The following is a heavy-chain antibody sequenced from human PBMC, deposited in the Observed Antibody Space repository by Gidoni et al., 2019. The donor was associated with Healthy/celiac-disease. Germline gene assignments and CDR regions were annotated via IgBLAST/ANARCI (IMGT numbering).Heavy chain of an antibody. J-gene: IGHJ4*02. Sequence: QLQLQESGPGLVKPSETLSLTCPVSGGSLSSSSYYWGWIRQPPGKGLEWIGSIYYSGSTYYNPSLKSRVTISVDTSKNQFSLKLSTVTAADTAVYYCARLDLDGYNLNYFDYWGQGTLVTVSS. D-gene: IGHD5-12*01. V-gene: IGHV4-39*01. CDR3: ARLDLDGYNLNYFDY. CDR1: GGSLSSSSYY. CDR2: IYYSGST.